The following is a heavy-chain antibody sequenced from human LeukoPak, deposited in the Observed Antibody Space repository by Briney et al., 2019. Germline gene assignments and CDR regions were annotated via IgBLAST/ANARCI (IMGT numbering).Heavy chain of an antibody. Sequence: GGSLRLSCATSGFTSVDYGLSWVRRAPGKGLEWVSYISSSGSTIYYADSVKGRFTISRDNAKNSLYLQMNSLRAEDTAVYYCARGLHDRSWYGAHWGQGTLLSVSS. D-gene: IGHD6-13*01. J-gene: IGHJ4*02. CDR3: ARGLHDRSWYGAH. CDR1: GFTSVDYG. V-gene: IGHV3-48*03. CDR2: ISSSGSTI.